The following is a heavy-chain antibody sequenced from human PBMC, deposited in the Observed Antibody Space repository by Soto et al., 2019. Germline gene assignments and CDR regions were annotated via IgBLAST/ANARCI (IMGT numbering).Heavy chain of an antibody. J-gene: IGHJ4*02. CDR2: VYHTGNT. Sequence: SETLSLTCSVSGGSISRSNYYWAWIRQPPGKGLEWIGSVYHTGNTYYSLSLRSRVAISLDTSKNQFSLRLDAVSAADTATYYCARLGGIAVAGPIYYWGQGTLVTVSS. V-gene: IGHV4-39*01. CDR3: ARLGGIAVAGPIYY. CDR1: GGSISRSNYY. D-gene: IGHD6-19*01.